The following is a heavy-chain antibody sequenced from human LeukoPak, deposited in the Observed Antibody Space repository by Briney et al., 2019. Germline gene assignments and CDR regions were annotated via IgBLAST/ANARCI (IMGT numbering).Heavy chain of an antibody. D-gene: IGHD6-19*01. V-gene: IGHV6-1*01. J-gene: IGHJ4*02. CDR3: ARQSRGAAVSGDY. CDR1: GDSVSSNSGA. Sequence: SQTLSLTCAISGDSVSSNSGAWNWIRQSPSRGLEWLGRTYYRSKWYNDYAVSVKSRITINPDTSKNQFSLQLNSVTPEDTAVYYCARQSRGAAVSGDYWGQGTLVTVSS. CDR2: TYYRSKWYN.